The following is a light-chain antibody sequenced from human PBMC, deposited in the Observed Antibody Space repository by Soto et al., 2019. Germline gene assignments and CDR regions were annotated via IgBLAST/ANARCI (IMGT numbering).Light chain of an antibody. Sequence: QTVVTQEPSFSVSPGRTVTLTCVLSSGSVSTSYYPSWYQQTPGQAPRTLIYSTNTRSSGVPDRFSGSILGNKAALTITGAQADDESDYYCVLYMGSGVWVFGGGTKVTVL. CDR2: STN. V-gene: IGLV8-61*01. CDR3: VLYMGSGVWV. CDR1: SGSVSTSYY. J-gene: IGLJ3*02.